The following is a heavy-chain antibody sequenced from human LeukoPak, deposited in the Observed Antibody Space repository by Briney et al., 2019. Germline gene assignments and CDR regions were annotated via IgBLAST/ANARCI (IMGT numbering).Heavy chain of an antibody. CDR2: ISYDGSNK. D-gene: IGHD3-22*01. Sequence: PGRSLRLSCAASGFTFSSYAMHWVRQAPGKGLEWVAVISYDGSNKYYADSVKGRFTISRDNSKNTLYLQMNSLRAEDTAVYYCATLPECYYDSSGYPDYWGQGTLVTVSS. V-gene: IGHV3-30-3*01. CDR1: GFTFSSYA. J-gene: IGHJ4*02. CDR3: ATLPECYYDSSGYPDY.